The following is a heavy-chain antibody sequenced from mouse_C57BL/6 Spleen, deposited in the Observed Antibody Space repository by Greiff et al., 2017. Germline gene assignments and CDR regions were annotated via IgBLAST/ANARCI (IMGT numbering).Heavy chain of an antibody. Sequence: QVQLQQSGAELVRPGASVKLSCKASGYTFTDYYINWVKQRPGQGLEWIARIYPGSGNTYYNEKFKGKATLTAEKSSSNAYMQLSSLTSEDSAVYFCARDFLRFWGYAMDYWGQGTSVTVSS. CDR3: ARDFLRFWGYAMDY. D-gene: IGHD4-1*01. J-gene: IGHJ4*01. CDR2: IYPGSGNT. V-gene: IGHV1-76*01. CDR1: GYTFTDYY.